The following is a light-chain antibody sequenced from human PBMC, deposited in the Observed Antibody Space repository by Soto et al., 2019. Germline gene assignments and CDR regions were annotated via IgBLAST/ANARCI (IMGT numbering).Light chain of an antibody. J-gene: IGLJ1*01. Sequence: QSVLTQPASVSGSPGQSITISCTGTSSDVGGYNYVSWDQQHPGKAPKLMIYEVSNRPSGVSNRFSSSKSGNTASLTISGLQAEDEADYYCSSYTSSSTLDVFGTGTKLTVL. V-gene: IGLV2-14*01. CDR3: SSYTSSSTLDV. CDR1: SSDVGGYNY. CDR2: EVS.